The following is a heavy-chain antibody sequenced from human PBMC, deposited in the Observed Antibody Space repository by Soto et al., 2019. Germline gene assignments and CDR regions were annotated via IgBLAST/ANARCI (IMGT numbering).Heavy chain of an antibody. CDR2: IYYSGST. CDR1: GGSISSSSYY. CDR3: ARDAATIFGVVTYYYGMDV. Sequence: SETLSLTCTVSGGSISSSSYYWGWIRQPPGKGLEWIGSIYYSGSTYYNPSLKSRVTISVDTSKNQFSLKLSSVTAADTAVYYCARDAATIFGVVTYYYGMDVWGQGTTVTVSS. J-gene: IGHJ6*02. D-gene: IGHD3-3*01. V-gene: IGHV4-39*02.